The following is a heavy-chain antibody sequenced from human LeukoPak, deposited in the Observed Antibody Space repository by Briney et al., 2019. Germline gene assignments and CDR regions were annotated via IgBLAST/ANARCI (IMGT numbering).Heavy chain of an antibody. CDR3: ARDGSGQWLDY. J-gene: IGHJ4*02. CDR1: GYTFTNYG. Sequence: ASVKVSCKASGYTFTNYGISWVRQAPGQGLEWVGWINAYNGDTHYAQKVQGRVTLTTDTSTSTAYVELRSLRSDDRAVYYCARDGSGQWLDYWGQGTLVTVSS. CDR2: INAYNGDT. D-gene: IGHD3-10*01. V-gene: IGHV1-18*01.